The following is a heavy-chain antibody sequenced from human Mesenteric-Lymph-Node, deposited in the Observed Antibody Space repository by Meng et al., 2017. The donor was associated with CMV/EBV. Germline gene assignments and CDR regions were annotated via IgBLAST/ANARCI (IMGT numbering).Heavy chain of an antibody. V-gene: IGHV3-9*01. CDR2: ISWNSGSI. CDR3: ARDYAKTGIFDL. J-gene: IGHJ2*01. Sequence: GGSLRLSCAASGFTFDDYAMHWVRQAPGKGLEWVSGISWNSGSIGYADSVKGRFTIYRDNAKNTLYLQMNSLRAEDTAVYYCARDYAKTGIFDLWGRGTLVTVSS. D-gene: IGHD6-13*01. CDR1: GFTFDDYA.